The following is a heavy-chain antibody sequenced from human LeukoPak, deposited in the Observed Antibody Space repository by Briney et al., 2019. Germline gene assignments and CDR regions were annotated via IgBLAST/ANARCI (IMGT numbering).Heavy chain of an antibody. Sequence: VASVKVSCKASGYTFTGYYMHLVRQAPGQGLEWMGWISAYNGNTNYAQKLQGRVTMTTDTSTSTAYMELRSLRSDDTAVYYCARSMITFGGVIVYFDYWGQGTLVTVSS. J-gene: IGHJ4*02. CDR1: GYTFTGYY. D-gene: IGHD3-16*02. V-gene: IGHV1-18*04. CDR2: ISAYNGNT. CDR3: ARSMITFGGVIVYFDY.